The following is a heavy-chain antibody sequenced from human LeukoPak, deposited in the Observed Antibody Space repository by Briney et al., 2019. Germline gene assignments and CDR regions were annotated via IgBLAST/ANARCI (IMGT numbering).Heavy chain of an antibody. CDR3: ARDWRDSSGKFPNDAFDI. Sequence: GGSLRLSCAASGFTFSSYGMHWVRQAPGKGLEWVAFIRYDGSNKYYADSVKGRFTISRDNAKNSLYLQMNSLRAEDTAVYYCARDWRDSSGKFPNDAFDIWGQGTMVTVSS. CDR1: GFTFSSYG. J-gene: IGHJ3*02. D-gene: IGHD3-22*01. V-gene: IGHV3-30*02. CDR2: IRYDGSNK.